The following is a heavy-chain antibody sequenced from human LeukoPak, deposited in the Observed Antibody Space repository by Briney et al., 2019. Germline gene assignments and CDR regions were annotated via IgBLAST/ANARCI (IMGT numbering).Heavy chain of an antibody. CDR2: IYYSGST. J-gene: IGHJ4*02. CDR1: GASISSYY. CDR3: ARGGGDSGGWSLFDY. Sequence: PSETLSLTCTVSGASISSYYWSWIRQPPGKGLEWIVYIYYSGSTNYNPSLKSRVTISLDTSRNQFSLKLSSVTAADTAVYYCARGGGDSGGWSLFDYWGQGTLVTVSS. D-gene: IGHD6-19*01. V-gene: IGHV4-59*01.